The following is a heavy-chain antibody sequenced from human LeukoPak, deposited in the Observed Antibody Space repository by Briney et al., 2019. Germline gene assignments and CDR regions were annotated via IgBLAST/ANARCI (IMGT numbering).Heavy chain of an antibody. J-gene: IGHJ3*02. Sequence: PSETLSLTCTVSGGLISSGDFYWSWIRQPPGKGLEWIGYISYSGSTYYNPSLKSRVTMTVDTSKSQFSLELSSLTAADTAVYYCATPGEGSDAFDIWGQGTMVTVSS. D-gene: IGHD3-16*01. CDR2: ISYSGST. V-gene: IGHV4-30-4*01. CDR1: GGLISSGDFY. CDR3: ATPGEGSDAFDI.